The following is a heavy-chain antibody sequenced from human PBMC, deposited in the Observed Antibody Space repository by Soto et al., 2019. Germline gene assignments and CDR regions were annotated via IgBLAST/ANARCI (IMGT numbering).Heavy chain of an antibody. V-gene: IGHV3-48*02. Sequence: PGGSLRLSCAASGFTFSSYSMNWVRQAPGKGLEWVSYISSSSSTIYYADSVKGRFTISRDNAKNSLYLQMNSLRDEDTAVYYCARDIRGYSYGYILAYYYYGMDVWGQGTTVTVSS. CDR3: ARDIRGYSYGYILAYYYYGMDV. CDR1: GFTFSSYS. CDR2: ISSSSSTI. D-gene: IGHD5-18*01. J-gene: IGHJ6*02.